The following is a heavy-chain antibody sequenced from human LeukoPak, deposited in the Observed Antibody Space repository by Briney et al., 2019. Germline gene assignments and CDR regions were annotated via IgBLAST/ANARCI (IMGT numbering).Heavy chain of an antibody. V-gene: IGHV3-30*18. D-gene: IGHD2-8*01. Sequence: GGSLRLSCAASGFTFSTYGMHWVRQAPGKGLEWVAFILHDGSTKFYADSVEGRFTISRDNSKNRLYLQMNSLRAEDTAVYYCAKNGPWFDPWGQGTLVTVSS. J-gene: IGHJ5*02. CDR3: AKNGPWFDP. CDR1: GFTFSTYG. CDR2: ILHDGSTK.